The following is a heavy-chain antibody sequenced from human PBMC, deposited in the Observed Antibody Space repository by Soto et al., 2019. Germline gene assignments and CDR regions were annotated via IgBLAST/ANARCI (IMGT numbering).Heavy chain of an antibody. CDR1: GGSISSSSYY. Sequence: QLQLQESGPGLVKPSETLSLTCTVSGGSISSSSYYWGWIRQPPGKGLEWIGSIYYSGSTYYNPSPKSRVTISVDTSKNQFSLKLSSVTAADTAVYYCARHSAGSQYNYGSGSYFYYYYMDVWGKGTTVTVSS. CDR2: IYYSGST. CDR3: ARHSAGSQYNYGSGSYFYYYYMDV. D-gene: IGHD3-10*01. V-gene: IGHV4-39*01. J-gene: IGHJ6*03.